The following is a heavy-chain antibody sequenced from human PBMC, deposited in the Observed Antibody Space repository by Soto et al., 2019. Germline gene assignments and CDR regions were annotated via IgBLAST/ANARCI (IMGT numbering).Heavy chain of an antibody. V-gene: IGHV4-59*01. CDR2: IFYSGST. CDR1: GDSISSYY. CDR3: ARDRTQFDP. Sequence: SETLSLTCTVSGDSISSYYWSWIRQPPGKGLEWIGYIFYSGSTNYNPSLESRVTISVDTSKNQFSLKLSSLTAADTAVYYCARDRTQFDPWGQGTLVTVS. J-gene: IGHJ5*02.